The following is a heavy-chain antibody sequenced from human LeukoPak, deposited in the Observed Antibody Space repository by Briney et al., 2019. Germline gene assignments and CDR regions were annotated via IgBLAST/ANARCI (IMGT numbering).Heavy chain of an antibody. CDR3: ARRHTYYYDSSGYPLDAFDI. J-gene: IGHJ3*02. CDR1: GGSISSYY. Sequence: ASETLSLTCTVSGGSISSYYWSWIRQPPGKGLEWIGYIYYSGSTNYNPSLKSRVTISVDTSKNQFPLKLSSVTAADTAVYYCARRHTYYYDSSGYPLDAFDIWGQGTMVTVSS. D-gene: IGHD3-22*01. V-gene: IGHV4-59*01. CDR2: IYYSGST.